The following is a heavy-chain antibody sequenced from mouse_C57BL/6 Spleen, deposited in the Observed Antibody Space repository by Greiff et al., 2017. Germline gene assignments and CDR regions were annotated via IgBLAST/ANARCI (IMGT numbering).Heavy chain of an antibody. V-gene: IGHV3-6*01. Sequence: EVKLQESGPGLVKPSQSLSLTCSVTGYSITSGYYWNWLRQFPGNKLEWMGYISYDGSNNYNPSLKNRISITRDTSKNQFFLKLNSVTTEDTATYYCASHHGYYVDYWGQGTTLTVSS. CDR3: ASHHGYYVDY. CDR2: ISYDGSN. J-gene: IGHJ2*01. CDR1: GYSITSGYY. D-gene: IGHD2-2*01.